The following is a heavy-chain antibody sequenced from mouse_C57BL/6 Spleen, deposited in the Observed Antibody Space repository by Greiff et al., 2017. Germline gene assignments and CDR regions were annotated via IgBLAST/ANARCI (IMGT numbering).Heavy chain of an antibody. CDR3: ARHYGYYCDY. CDR1: GFTFSSYT. J-gene: IGHJ2*01. D-gene: IGHD2-2*01. Sequence: EVHLVESGGGLVKPGGSLKLSCAASGFTFSSYTMSWVRQTPEKRLEWVATISGGGGNTYYPDSVKGRFTISGDNAKNTLYLQMSSLRSEDTALYYCARHYGYYCDYWGQGTTLTVSS. CDR2: ISGGGGNT. V-gene: IGHV5-9*01.